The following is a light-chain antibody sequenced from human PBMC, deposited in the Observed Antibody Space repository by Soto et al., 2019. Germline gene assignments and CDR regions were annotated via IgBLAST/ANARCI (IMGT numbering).Light chain of an antibody. Sequence: QSALTQPASVSGSPGQSIAISCTGTSSDVGYSNYVSWYQQLPGKAPKLMIYDVSDRPSGVSNRFSGSKSGSTASLTISGLLAEDEADYYCSSYTSSSLYVFGTGTKVTVL. CDR3: SSYTSSSLYV. CDR2: DVS. J-gene: IGLJ1*01. V-gene: IGLV2-14*01. CDR1: SSDVGYSNY.